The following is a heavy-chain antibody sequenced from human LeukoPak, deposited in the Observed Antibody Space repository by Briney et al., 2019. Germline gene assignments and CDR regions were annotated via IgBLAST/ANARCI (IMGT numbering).Heavy chain of an antibody. CDR3: ERRLLPFSTIRLIAAADNWFDP. Sequence: ASVKVSCKASGYTFTSYDINWVRQATGQGLEWMGWMNPNSGNTGYAQKFQGRVTMTRNTSISTAYMELRSRRSEEKAGYYCERRLLPFSTIRLIAAADNWFDPWGQGTLATVSS. J-gene: IGHJ5*02. V-gene: IGHV1-8*01. CDR2: MNPNSGNT. D-gene: IGHD6-13*01. CDR1: GYTFTSYD.